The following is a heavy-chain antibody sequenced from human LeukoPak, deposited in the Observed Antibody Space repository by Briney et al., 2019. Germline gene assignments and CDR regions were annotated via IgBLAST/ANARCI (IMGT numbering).Heavy chain of an antibody. J-gene: IGHJ4*02. CDR3: AIVGGYRTYYFDY. D-gene: IGHD5-18*01. V-gene: IGHV5-51*01. Sequence: KGGESLKISCKGSGHSFTSYWIGWVRQLPGKGLEWMGIIYPGDSDTRYSPSFQGQVTISADKSISTAYLQWSSLKASDTAMYYCAIVGGYRTYYFDYWGQGTLVTVSS. CDR2: IYPGDSDT. CDR1: GHSFTSYW.